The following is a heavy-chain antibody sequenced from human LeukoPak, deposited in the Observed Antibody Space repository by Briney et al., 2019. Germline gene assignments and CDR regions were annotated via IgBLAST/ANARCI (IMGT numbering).Heavy chain of an antibody. CDR3: AREGYYGSGSSPSLYFDY. CDR1: GFTFRNYV. CDR2: TSSDLNVK. V-gene: IGHV3-30-3*01. Sequence: GGSLRLSCAASGFTFRNYVIHWVRQAPGKGLEWVAVTSSDLNVKLYADSVKGRFTISRDNSRSTLYLQMNSLRPEDTAIYYCAREGYYGSGSSPSLYFDYWGQGTLVTVSS. J-gene: IGHJ4*02. D-gene: IGHD3-10*01.